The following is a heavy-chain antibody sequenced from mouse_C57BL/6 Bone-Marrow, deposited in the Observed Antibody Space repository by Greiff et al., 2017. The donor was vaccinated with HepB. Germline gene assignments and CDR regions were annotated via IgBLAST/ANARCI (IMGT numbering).Heavy chain of an antibody. CDR3: ARELGGY. CDR2: ISYDGSN. Sequence: ESGPGLVKPSQSLSLTCSVTGYSITSGYYWNWIRQFPGNKLEWMGYISYDGSNNYNPSLKNRISITRDTSKNQFFLKLNSVNTEDTATYYGARELGGYWGQGTTLTVSS. D-gene: IGHD3-3*01. CDR1: GYSITSGYY. J-gene: IGHJ2*01. V-gene: IGHV3-6*01.